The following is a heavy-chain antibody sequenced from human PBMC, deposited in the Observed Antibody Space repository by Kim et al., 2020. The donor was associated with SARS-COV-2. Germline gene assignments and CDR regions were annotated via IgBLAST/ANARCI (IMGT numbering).Heavy chain of an antibody. D-gene: IGHD3-3*01. V-gene: IGHV4-61*08. J-gene: IGHJ3*02. CDR2: IYHSGST. CDR1: GGSVSSDGHF. Sequence: SETLSLTCSVSGGSVSSDGHFWSWIRQPPGKGLEWIGYIYHSGSTKYNPSLKSRVTISIDPSRNQFSLKLTSMTAADTAIYFCARVRQHLIFYAFDIWGRGTMVYLSS. CDR3: ARVRQHLIFYAFDI.